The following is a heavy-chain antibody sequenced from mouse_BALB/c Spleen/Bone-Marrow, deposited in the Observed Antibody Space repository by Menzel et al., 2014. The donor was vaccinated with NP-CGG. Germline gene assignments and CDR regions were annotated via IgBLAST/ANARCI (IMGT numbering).Heavy chain of an antibody. CDR1: GFNIKDTY. D-gene: IGHD2-1*01. V-gene: IGHV14-3*02. J-gene: IGHJ4*01. Sequence: VHVKQSGAELVKPGASVKLSCTASGFNIKDTYMHWVKQRPEQGLEWIGRIDPANGNTKYDPKFQGKATITADTSSNTAYLQLSSLTSEDTAVYYCARYGNYCYAMDYWGQGTSVTVSS. CDR3: ARYGNYCYAMDY. CDR2: IDPANGNT.